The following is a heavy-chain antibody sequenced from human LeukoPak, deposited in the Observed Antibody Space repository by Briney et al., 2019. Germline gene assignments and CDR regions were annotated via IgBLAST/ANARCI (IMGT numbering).Heavy chain of an antibody. CDR3: AKADDIVVVPAAPWFDP. CDR1: GFTFSSYS. V-gene: IGHV3-23*01. Sequence: GGSLRLSCAASGFTFSSYSMSWVRQAPGKGLEWVSAISGSGGSTYYADSVKGRFTISRDNSKNTLYLQMNSLRAEDTAAYYCAKADDIVVVPAAPWFDPWGQGTLVTVSS. D-gene: IGHD2-2*01. J-gene: IGHJ5*02. CDR2: ISGSGGST.